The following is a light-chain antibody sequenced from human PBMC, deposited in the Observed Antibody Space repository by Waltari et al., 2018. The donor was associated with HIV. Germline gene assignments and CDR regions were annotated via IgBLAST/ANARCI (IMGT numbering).Light chain of an antibody. CDR2: SNT. CDR1: NSNIGRYA. J-gene: IGLJ2*01. Sequence: QSVLTQPPSASGAPGQRVSISCSGGNSNIGRYAVSWYQQLPGTAPKLLIYSNTQRPSGVPDRFSGSKAGTSASLAIGGLQSEDEGDYYCAAWEDSLSGSVVFGGGTKLTVL. CDR3: AAWEDSLSGSVV. V-gene: IGLV1-44*01.